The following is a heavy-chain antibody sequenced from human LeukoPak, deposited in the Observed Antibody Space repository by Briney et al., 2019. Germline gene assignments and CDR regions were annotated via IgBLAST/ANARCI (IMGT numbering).Heavy chain of an antibody. Sequence: SETLSLTCTVSGGSIGSSSYYWGWIRQPPGEGLEWIGSIYYSGNTYYNPSLKSRVTISVDTSKNQFSLKLSSVTAADTAVYYCASSDGRGVLFDPWGQGSLVTVSS. CDR3: ASSDGRGVLFDP. D-gene: IGHD3-10*01. CDR2: IYYSGNT. J-gene: IGHJ5*02. CDR1: GGSIGSSSYY. V-gene: IGHV4-39*07.